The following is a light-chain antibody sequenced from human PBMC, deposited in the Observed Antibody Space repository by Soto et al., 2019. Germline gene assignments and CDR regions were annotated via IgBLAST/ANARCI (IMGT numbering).Light chain of an antibody. Sequence: QAVVTQEPSLTVSPGGTVTLTCASSTGAVTSGNYPSWFQQKPGQPPRTLIYTTNNKHSWTPARFSGSLLGGKAALTLSGVQPQDEAEYYCLIYYGDPHLVFGGGTKLTVL. CDR1: TGAVTSGNY. CDR3: LIYYGDPHLV. V-gene: IGLV7-43*01. J-gene: IGLJ3*02. CDR2: TTN.